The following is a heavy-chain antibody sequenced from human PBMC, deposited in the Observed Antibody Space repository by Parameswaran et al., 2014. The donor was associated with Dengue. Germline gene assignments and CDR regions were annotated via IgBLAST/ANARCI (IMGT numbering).Heavy chain of an antibody. V-gene: IGHV1-2*04. D-gene: IGHD6-13*01. Sequence: WVRQAPGQGLEWMGWINPNSGGTNYAQKFQGWVTMTRDTSISTAYMELSRLRSDDTAVYYCAREAGYSSSGDIDYWGQGTLVTVSS. J-gene: IGHJ4*02. CDR2: INPNSGGT. CDR3: AREAGYSSSGDIDY.